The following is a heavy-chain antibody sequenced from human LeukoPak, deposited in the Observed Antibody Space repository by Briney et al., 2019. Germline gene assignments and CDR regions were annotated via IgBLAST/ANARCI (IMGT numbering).Heavy chain of an antibody. CDR2: IIPIFGTA. Sequence: SVKVSCKASGGTFSSYAISWVRQAPGQGREWRGGIIPIFGTANYAQKFQGRVTITADESTSTAYMELSSLRSEDTAVYYCAREGNGYCSGGSCYRGLGSFDYWGQGTLVTVSS. J-gene: IGHJ4*02. CDR3: AREGNGYCSGGSCYRGLGSFDY. CDR1: GGTFSSYA. V-gene: IGHV1-69*13. D-gene: IGHD2-15*01.